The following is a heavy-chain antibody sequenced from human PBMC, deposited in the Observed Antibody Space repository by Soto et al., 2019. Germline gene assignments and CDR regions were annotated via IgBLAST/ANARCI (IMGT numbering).Heavy chain of an antibody. Sequence: PGGSLRLSCAASGFTFSNYVTSWVRQAPGKGLEWVSSISGSGDNTYYADSVKGRFTISRDNAKNTLYLQMNSLRAEDTAVYYCARDMRYDFWSGYYTPNWFDPWGQGTLVTVSS. CDR2: ISGSGDNT. CDR1: GFTFSNYV. D-gene: IGHD3-3*01. V-gene: IGHV3-23*01. J-gene: IGHJ5*02. CDR3: ARDMRYDFWSGYYTPNWFDP.